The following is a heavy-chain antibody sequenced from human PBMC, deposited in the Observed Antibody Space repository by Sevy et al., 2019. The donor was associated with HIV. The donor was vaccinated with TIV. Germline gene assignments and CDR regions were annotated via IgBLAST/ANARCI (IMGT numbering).Heavy chain of an antibody. V-gene: IGHV3-30*02. CDR2: TRYDGTTK. D-gene: IGHD3-10*01. CDR1: GFTFRSYG. CDR3: AKGLGMVQGALLIDDI. Sequence: GGSLRLSCAASGFTFRSYGMHWVRQAPGKGLEWVAFTRYDGTTKYYADSVKGRFTISRDNSKNTVYLQMNSLRVEDTAVYYCAKGLGMVQGALLIDDIWGQGTMVTVSS. J-gene: IGHJ3*02.